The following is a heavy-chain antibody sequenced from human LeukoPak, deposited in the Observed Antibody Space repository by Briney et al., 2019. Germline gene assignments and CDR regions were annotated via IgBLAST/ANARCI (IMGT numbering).Heavy chain of an antibody. Sequence: PSQTLSLTCTVSGGSISSGSYYWSWIRQPAGKGLEWIGRIYTSGSTNYNPSLKSRVTISVDTSKNQFSLKLSSVTAADTAVYYCARHGGGYYYDSGGYLSPFDYWGQGTLVTVSS. J-gene: IGHJ4*02. CDR1: GGSISSGSYY. D-gene: IGHD3-22*01. V-gene: IGHV4-61*02. CDR2: IYTSGST. CDR3: ARHGGGYYYDSGGYLSPFDY.